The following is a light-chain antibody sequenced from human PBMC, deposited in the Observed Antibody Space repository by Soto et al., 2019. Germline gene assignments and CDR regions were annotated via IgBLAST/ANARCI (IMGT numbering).Light chain of an antibody. Sequence: VVTQPPSASGSPGQRVIISCSGSSSNIGNNAVNWYQHLPGTSTKLLIYRNSQRPSGVPDRFSGSKSGTSASLAISGLQSEDETDYYCATWDDSLDGWVFGGGTKLTVL. V-gene: IGLV1-44*01. CDR2: RNS. J-gene: IGLJ3*02. CDR1: SSNIGNNA. CDR3: ATWDDSLDGWV.